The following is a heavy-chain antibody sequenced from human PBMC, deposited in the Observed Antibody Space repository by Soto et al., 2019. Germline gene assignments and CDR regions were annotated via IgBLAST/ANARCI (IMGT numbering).Heavy chain of an antibody. D-gene: IGHD2-2*01. CDR2: INGDSGKP. J-gene: IGHJ6*02. CDR3: GRGAGTSKIYAMGMDV. Sequence: QAQLVQSGPEVQKPGASMKVSCKASAFNLRSYSIHWVRQAPGQRREWRGQINGDSGKPRYSHRFEGRVTFKRDTDASTATLELHSLRPEDTAVYYCGRGAGTSKIYAMGMDVWGQGTAVSVSS. CDR1: AFNLRSYS. V-gene: IGHV1-3*01.